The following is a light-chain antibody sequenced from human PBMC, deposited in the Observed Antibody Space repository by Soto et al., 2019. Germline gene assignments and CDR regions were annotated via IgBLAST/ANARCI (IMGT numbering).Light chain of an antibody. CDR2: DVS. Sequence: QSVLTQPASVSGSPGQSITISCTGTSSDVGGYNYVSWYQQHPGKAPKLMIYDVSNRPSGVSNRFSGSKSGNTASLTISGRHAEDEADYYCSSYTSSSSYWVFGGGTKLTVL. CDR1: SSDVGGYNY. V-gene: IGLV2-14*01. J-gene: IGLJ3*02. CDR3: SSYTSSSSYWV.